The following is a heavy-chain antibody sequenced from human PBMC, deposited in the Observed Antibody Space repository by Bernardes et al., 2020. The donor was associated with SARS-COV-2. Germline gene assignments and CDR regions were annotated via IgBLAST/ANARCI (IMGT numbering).Heavy chain of an antibody. Sequence: SETLSLTRTVSGGSVSSGSYYWSWIRQPPGKGLEWIGYIYYSGSTNYNPSLKSRVTISVDTSKNQFSLKLSSVTAADTAVYYCARGYSSSSYHYWYFDLWGRGTLVTVSS. J-gene: IGHJ2*01. D-gene: IGHD6-6*01. V-gene: IGHV4-61*01. CDR1: GGSVSSGSYY. CDR2: IYYSGST. CDR3: ARGYSSSSYHYWYFDL.